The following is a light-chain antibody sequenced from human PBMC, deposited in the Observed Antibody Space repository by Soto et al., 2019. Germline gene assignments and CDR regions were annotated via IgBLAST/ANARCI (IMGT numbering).Light chain of an antibody. CDR2: PAS. V-gene: IGKV1-8*01. CDR3: LQHNSYPWT. J-gene: IGKJ1*01. Sequence: AIRMSQSPSSLSASTGCRFTITCRASQGISSSLAWYQQKTGQAPKLLIYPASSLQSGVPSRFRGSGYGTDVTLTISSLPPEDFEPYYCLQHNSYPWTFGQGTKVDNK. CDR1: QGISSS.